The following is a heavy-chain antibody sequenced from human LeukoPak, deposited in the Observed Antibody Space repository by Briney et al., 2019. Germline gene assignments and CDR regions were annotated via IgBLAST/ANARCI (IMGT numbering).Heavy chain of an antibody. V-gene: IGHV3-33*01. CDR2: IWYDGSNK. D-gene: IGHD1-7*01. Sequence: GGSLRLSCAASGITFRNYGMHWVRQAPGKGLEWVAIIWYDGSNKYYEDSVKGRFTISRDNSKNTLYLQMDSLRAEDTAVYYCATSHPQTTPHTWGQGTLVTVSS. CDR3: ATSHPQTTPHT. CDR1: GITFRNYG. J-gene: IGHJ4*02.